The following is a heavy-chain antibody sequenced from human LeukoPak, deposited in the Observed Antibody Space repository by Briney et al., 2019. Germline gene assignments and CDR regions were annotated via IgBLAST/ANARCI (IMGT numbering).Heavy chain of an antibody. D-gene: IGHD1-26*01. CDR1: GYSLSSSW. CDR3: ARPADHSGLDY. J-gene: IGHJ4*02. Sequence: GESLKISCKGSGYSLSSSWIGWVRQMPGKGLEWMAIIYAPDSDVRYSPSFQGQITISADKSINTAYLQWNSLRASDTAIYYCARPADHSGLDYWGLGTLVTVSS. V-gene: IGHV5-51*01. CDR2: IYAPDSDV.